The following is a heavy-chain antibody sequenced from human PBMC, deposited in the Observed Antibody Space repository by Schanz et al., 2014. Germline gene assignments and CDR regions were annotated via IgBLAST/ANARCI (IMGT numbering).Heavy chain of an antibody. CDR2: ISSKGDMT. D-gene: IGHD3-16*02. CDR3: ARDNRYYLFDY. V-gene: IGHV3-64*01. CDR1: GFTFSTST. Sequence: EVQLVESGGGLVQPGGSLRLSCAASGFTFSTSTMHWVRQAPGKGLEYVSSISSKGDMTFYGNSVKGRFTISRDNSKNTLYIQLGSLSAEDTAVYFCARDNRYYLFDYWGQGALVTVSS. J-gene: IGHJ4*02.